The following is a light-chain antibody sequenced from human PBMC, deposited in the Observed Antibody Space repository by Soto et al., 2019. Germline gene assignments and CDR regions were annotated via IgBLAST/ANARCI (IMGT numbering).Light chain of an antibody. CDR1: QSVSSSY. CDR2: GAS. V-gene: IGKV3-20*01. J-gene: IGKJ5*01. Sequence: ELVLTQSPGTLSLSPGARATLSCRSSQSVSSSYLAWYQQKPGQAPRLLIYGASSRATGIPDRFSGSGSGTDFTLTISRLEPEEFAVYYCQQYGSSPTTFGQGTRLEI. CDR3: QQYGSSPTT.